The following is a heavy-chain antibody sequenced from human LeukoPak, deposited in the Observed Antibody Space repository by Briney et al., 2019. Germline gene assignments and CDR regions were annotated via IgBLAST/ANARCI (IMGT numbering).Heavy chain of an antibody. D-gene: IGHD6-13*01. J-gene: IGHJ6*03. CDR2: IYIDGST. V-gene: IGHV4-4*07. Sequence: SETLSLTCNVSGDSISSYYWSWIRQPAGKGLEWIGRIYIDGSTTYNPSLKSRFTMSVDTSKSQFSLRLTSVTAADTAVYYCARVPYSTRYYMDVWGKGTTVTVS. CDR3: ARVPYSTRYYMDV. CDR1: GDSISSYY.